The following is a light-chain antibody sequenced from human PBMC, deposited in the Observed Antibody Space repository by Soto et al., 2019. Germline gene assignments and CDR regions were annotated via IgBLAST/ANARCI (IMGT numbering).Light chain of an antibody. J-gene: IGLJ2*01. CDR2: EVS. V-gene: IGLV2-14*01. CDR1: SSDVGGYNY. Sequence: QSALTQPASVSGSPGQSITISCTGTSSDVGGYNYVSWYQQHPGKAPKLMIYEVSNRPSGVSNRFSGSKSGNTASLTISGLQAEEEADYYCSSYTSSSTVVFCGGTQLTVL. CDR3: SSYTSSSTVV.